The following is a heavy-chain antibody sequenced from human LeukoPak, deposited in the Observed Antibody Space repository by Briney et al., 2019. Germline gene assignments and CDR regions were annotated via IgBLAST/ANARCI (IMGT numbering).Heavy chain of an antibody. V-gene: IGHV3-23*01. CDR2: ISSSGNNA. CDR3: AKDIQLST. Sequence: GGSLRLSCAVSGLTFRDAAMTWVRQAPGKGLEWVSLISSSGNNAYYADSVKGRFTISRDNSKNTLSLQMNSLRVEDTAIYYCAKDIQLSTWGLGTMVTVSS. D-gene: IGHD5-24*01. CDR1: GLTFRDAA. J-gene: IGHJ3*01.